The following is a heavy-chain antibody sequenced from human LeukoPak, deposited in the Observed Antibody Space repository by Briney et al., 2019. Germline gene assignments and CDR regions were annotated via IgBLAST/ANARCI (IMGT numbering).Heavy chain of an antibody. D-gene: IGHD5-24*01. V-gene: IGHV4-34*01. CDR3: ARAHPLRWLQWHDAFDI. Sequence: PSETLSLTCAVYGGSFSGYYWSWIRQPPGKGLEWIGEINHSGSTNYNPSLKSRVTISVDTSKNQFSLKLSSVTAADTAVYYCARAHPLRWLQWHDAFDIWGQGTMVTVSS. CDR2: INHSGST. J-gene: IGHJ3*02. CDR1: GGSFSGYY.